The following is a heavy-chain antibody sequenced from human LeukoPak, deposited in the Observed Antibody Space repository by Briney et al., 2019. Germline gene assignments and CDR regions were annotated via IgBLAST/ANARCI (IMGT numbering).Heavy chain of an antibody. D-gene: IGHD2-2*01. CDR3: AKDRGCSTSCYGEPDDAFDI. CDR1: GFTFSSYG. J-gene: IGHJ3*02. V-gene: IGHV3-23*01. CDR2: ISGSGGST. Sequence: GRSLRLSCAASGFTFSSYGMHWVRQAPGKGLEWVSAISGSGGSTYYADSVKGRFTISRDNSKNTLYLQMNSLRAEDTAVYYCAKDRGCSTSCYGEPDDAFDIWGQGTMVTVSS.